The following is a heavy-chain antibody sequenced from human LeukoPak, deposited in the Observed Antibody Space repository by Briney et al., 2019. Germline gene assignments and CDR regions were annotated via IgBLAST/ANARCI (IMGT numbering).Heavy chain of an antibody. Sequence: GGSLRLSCAASGFTFSSYGMHWVRQAPGKGLGWVAVIWYDGSNKYYADSVKGRFTISRDNSKNTLYLQMNSLRAEDTAVYYCAREGRLEGYFDYWGQGTLVTVSS. D-gene: IGHD1-1*01. CDR1: GFTFSSYG. CDR3: AREGRLEGYFDY. J-gene: IGHJ4*02. CDR2: IWYDGSNK. V-gene: IGHV3-33*01.